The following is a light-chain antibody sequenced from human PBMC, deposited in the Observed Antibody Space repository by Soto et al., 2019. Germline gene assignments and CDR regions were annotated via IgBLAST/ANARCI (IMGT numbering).Light chain of an antibody. V-gene: IGLV6-57*02. Sequence: NFMLTQPHSVSESPGKTVTISCTGSSGSIASNSVQWYQQRPGSAPTIVIYENNQRPSGVPDRFSGSIDSSSNSASLTISGLKTEDEADYYCQSYDSSNVVFGGGTKLTVL. CDR2: ENN. CDR1: SGSIASNS. CDR3: QSYDSSNVV. J-gene: IGLJ2*01.